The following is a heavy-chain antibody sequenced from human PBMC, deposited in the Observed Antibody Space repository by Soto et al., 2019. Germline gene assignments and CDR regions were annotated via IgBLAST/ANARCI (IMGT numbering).Heavy chain of an antibody. CDR2: MNPNSGNT. V-gene: IGHV1-8*01. D-gene: IGHD1-1*01. Sequence: QVKLVQSGAEVKKPGASVKVSCKASGYTFTSYDINWVRQATGQGLEWMGWMNPNSGNTGYAQKFQGRVTMTRNTSIVTAYMELGSLRSEDTAVYYCASERTGTTSMDVWGQGTTVTVSS. CDR3: ASERTGTTSMDV. J-gene: IGHJ6*02. CDR1: GYTFTSYD.